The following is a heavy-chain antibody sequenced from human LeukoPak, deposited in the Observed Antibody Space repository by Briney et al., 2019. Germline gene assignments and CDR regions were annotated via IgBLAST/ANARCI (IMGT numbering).Heavy chain of an antibody. CDR1: GGSFSGYY. V-gene: IGHV4-34*01. J-gene: IGHJ6*02. Sequence: SETLSLTCAVSGGSFSGYYWSWIRQPPGKGLEWIGEINHSGSTNYNPSLKSRVTISVDTSRNQFSLKLSSVTAADTAVYYCARAMDVWGQGTTVTVSS. CDR3: ARAMDV. CDR2: INHSGST.